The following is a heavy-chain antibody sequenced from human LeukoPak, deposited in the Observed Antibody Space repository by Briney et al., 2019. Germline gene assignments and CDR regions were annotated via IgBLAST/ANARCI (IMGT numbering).Heavy chain of an antibody. Sequence: GSLRLSCAGSGFSFSTYGMTWVRQAPGKGLEWVSSVSSSGETTYYADSVKGRFTISRDNSKSTLYLQMNSLRAEDTAVYYCASSGGIVVPSSRNWFDPWGQGTLVTVSS. J-gene: IGHJ5*02. V-gene: IGHV3-23*01. CDR3: ASSGGIVVPSSRNWFDP. D-gene: IGHD3-22*01. CDR2: VSSSGETT. CDR1: GFSFSTYG.